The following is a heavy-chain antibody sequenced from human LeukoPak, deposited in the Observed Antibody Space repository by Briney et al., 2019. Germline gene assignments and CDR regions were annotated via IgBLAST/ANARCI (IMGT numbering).Heavy chain of an antibody. Sequence: GGSLRLSCAASGFPFNIYTMYWVRQAPGKGLEWVSGIRHSDGNTYYADSVRGRFTISSDRSKNTLFLQMNSLRAEDTALYYCAKGLERESRLDSWGQGTLVTVSS. CDR1: GFPFNIYT. D-gene: IGHD1-1*01. CDR3: AKGLERESRLDS. J-gene: IGHJ4*02. CDR2: IRHSDGNT. V-gene: IGHV3-23*01.